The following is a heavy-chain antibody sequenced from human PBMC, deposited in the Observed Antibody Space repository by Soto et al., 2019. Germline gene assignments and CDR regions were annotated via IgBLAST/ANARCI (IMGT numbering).Heavy chain of an antibody. CDR3: ARDGSLGVVIHMREGAMDV. V-gene: IGHV3-7*01. Sequence: PGGSLRLSCAASGFTFSRYWMTWVRQAPGKGLEWVANIKEDGSEKYYVDSVKGRFTIPRDNAKNSLYLQMNSLRVEDTAVYYCARDGSLGVVIHMREGAMDVWGQGTTVTVTS. CDR2: IKEDGSEK. D-gene: IGHD3-3*01. CDR1: GFTFSRYW. J-gene: IGHJ6*02.